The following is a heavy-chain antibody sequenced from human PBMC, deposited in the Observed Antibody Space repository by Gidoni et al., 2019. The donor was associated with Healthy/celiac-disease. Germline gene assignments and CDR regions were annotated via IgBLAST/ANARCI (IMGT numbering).Heavy chain of an antibody. V-gene: IGHV4-59*01. CDR1: GGSISSYH. Sequence: QVQLQESGPGLVKPSETLSLTCTVPGGSISSYHWSWIRQPPGKGLEWIGYIYYSGSTNYNPSLKSRVTISVDTSKNQFSLKLSSVTAADTAVYYCARRYSSSWYSGWFDPWGQGTLVTVSS. J-gene: IGHJ5*02. CDR3: ARRYSSSWYSGWFDP. CDR2: IYYSGST. D-gene: IGHD6-13*01.